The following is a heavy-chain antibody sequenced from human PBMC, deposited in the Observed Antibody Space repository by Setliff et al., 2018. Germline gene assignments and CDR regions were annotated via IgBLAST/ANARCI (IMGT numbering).Heavy chain of an antibody. CDR1: GFTFSSYG. V-gene: IGHV3-30*02. Sequence: GGSLRLSCAASGFTFSSYGMHWVRQAPGKGLEWVAFIRYDGSNKYYADSVKGRFTISRDNSKNTLYLQMNTLGPEDTAVYYCARFPIAVAGTSYFDYWGQGTLVTVSS. CDR3: ARFPIAVAGTSYFDY. J-gene: IGHJ4*02. D-gene: IGHD6-19*01. CDR2: IRYDGSNK.